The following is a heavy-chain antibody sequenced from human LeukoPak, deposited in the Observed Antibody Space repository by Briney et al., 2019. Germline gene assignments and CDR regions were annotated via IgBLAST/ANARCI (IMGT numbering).Heavy chain of an antibody. CDR1: GGSISSYY. V-gene: IGHV4-59*08. CDR3: ARSFRLTGTLNNWFGP. D-gene: IGHD1-20*01. J-gene: IGHJ5*02. CDR2: IYYSGST. Sequence: PSETLSLTCTVSGGSISSYYWSWIRQPPGKGLEWIGYIYYSGSTNYNPSLKSRVTISVDTSKNQFSLKLSSVTAADTAVYYCARSFRLTGTLNNWFGPWGQGTLVTVSS.